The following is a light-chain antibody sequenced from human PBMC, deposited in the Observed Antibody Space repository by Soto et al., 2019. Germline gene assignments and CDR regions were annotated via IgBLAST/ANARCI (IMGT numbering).Light chain of an antibody. CDR2: GAS. V-gene: IGKV3-20*01. J-gene: IGKJ1*01. CDR3: QQSNKWTQT. CDR1: QSVSSSY. Sequence: EIVLTQSPGTLSLSPGERATLSCRASQSVSSSYLAWYQQKPGQAPRLLIYGASSRATGIPDRFSGSGSGTDFTLTISSLETEDCAVYGGQQSNKWTQTVGQGTKVEIK.